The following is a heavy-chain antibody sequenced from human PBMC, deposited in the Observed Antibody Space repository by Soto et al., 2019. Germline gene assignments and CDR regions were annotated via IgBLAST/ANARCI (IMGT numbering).Heavy chain of an antibody. D-gene: IGHD3-22*01. V-gene: IGHV3-30*18. Sequence: QVQLVESGGGVVQPGRSLRLSCAASGFTFSTYGMHWVRQAPGKGLEWVAVIYDGSKKYYADSVKGRFTISRDNSKNTLYLQMNSLRAEDTAVYYCAKQGKGGSDSSGYNSNYWGQGTLVTVSS. J-gene: IGHJ4*02. CDR2: IYDGSKK. CDR1: GFTFSTYG. CDR3: AKQGKGGSDSSGYNSNY.